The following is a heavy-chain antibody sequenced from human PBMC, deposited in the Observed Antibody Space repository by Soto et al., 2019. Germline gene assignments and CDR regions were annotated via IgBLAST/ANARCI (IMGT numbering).Heavy chain of an antibody. V-gene: IGHV1-3*01. CDR1: GYTFSSYA. CDR2: INAGNGNT. J-gene: IGHJ6*02. CDR3: ARDRYCSSTSCIPYYGMDV. Sequence: GASVKVSCKASGYTFSSYAMHWVRQAPGQRLEWMGWINAGNGNTKYSQKFQGRVTITRDTSASTAYMELSSLGSEDTAVYYCARDRYCSSTSCIPYYGMDVWGQGTTVTVSS. D-gene: IGHD2-2*01.